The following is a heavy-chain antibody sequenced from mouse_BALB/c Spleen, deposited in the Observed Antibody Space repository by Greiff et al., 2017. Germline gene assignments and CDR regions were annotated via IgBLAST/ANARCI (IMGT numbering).Heavy chain of an antibody. D-gene: IGHD1-1*02. CDR3: ARLGGYPFMDY. CDR1: GFTFSSYT. J-gene: IGHJ4*01. Sequence: EVKLVESGGGLVQPGGSLKLSCAASGFTFSSYTMSWVRQTPEKRLEWVAYISNGGGSTYYPDTVKGRFTISRDNAKNTLYLQMSSLKSEDTAMYYCARLGGYPFMDYWGQGTSVTVSS. CDR2: ISNGGGST. V-gene: IGHV5-12-2*01.